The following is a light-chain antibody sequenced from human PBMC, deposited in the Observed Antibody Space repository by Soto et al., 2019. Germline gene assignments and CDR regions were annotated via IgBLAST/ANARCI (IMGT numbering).Light chain of an antibody. J-gene: IGLJ3*02. CDR3: GAWDTSLSAGV. Sequence: QSVLTQPPSVSAAPGQKVTISCSGSSSNIGNNYVSWYQQFPGTAPKLLIYESNKRLSGIPDRFSASKSGTSATLGITGLQTGDEADYYCGAWDTSLSAGVFGGGTKVTVL. CDR1: SSNIGNNY. CDR2: ESN. V-gene: IGLV1-51*02.